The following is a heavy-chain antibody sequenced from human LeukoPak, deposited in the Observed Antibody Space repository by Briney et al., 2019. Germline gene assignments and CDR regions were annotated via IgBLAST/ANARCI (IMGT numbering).Heavy chain of an antibody. CDR1: GYTFTSYD. J-gene: IGHJ3*02. V-gene: IGHV7-4-1*02. CDR3: ARDWVLGAVIVPAADPVKDAFDI. D-gene: IGHD2-2*01. CDR2: INTNTGNP. Sequence: ASVKVSCKASGYTFTSYDINWVRQATGQGLEWMGWINTNTGNPTYAQGFTGRFVFSLDTSVSTAYLQISSLKAEDTAVYYCARDWVLGAVIVPAADPVKDAFDIWGQGTMVTVSS.